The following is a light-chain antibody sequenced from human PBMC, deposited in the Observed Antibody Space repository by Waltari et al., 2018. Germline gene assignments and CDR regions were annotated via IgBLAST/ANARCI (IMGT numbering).Light chain of an antibody. CDR2: GAS. J-gene: IGKJ4*01. CDR1: QDISNF. V-gene: IGKV1-27*01. Sequence: SPSSLSVSVGDRVTITCRASQDISNFLAWYQQKPGKVPKFLIYGASSLQSGVPSRFSGSGSGTDFTLTINSLHPEDVGVYYCQKYDSAPLTFGGGTRVDIK. CDR3: QKYDSAPLT.